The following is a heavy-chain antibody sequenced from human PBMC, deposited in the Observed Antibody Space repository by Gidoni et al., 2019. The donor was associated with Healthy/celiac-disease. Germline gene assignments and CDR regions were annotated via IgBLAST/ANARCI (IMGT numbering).Heavy chain of an antibody. D-gene: IGHD4-17*01. CDR1: GFTLDDYG. Sequence: EVQLVESGGAVVRPGGSLRLSCAASGFTLDDYGMSWVRQAPGKGLEWVSVINWNGGSTGYADSVKGRFTISRDNAKNSLYLQMNSLRAEETALYHCARRGNDYGDLYWYFDLWGRGTLVTVSS. V-gene: IGHV3-20*01. CDR3: ARRGNDYGDLYWYFDL. J-gene: IGHJ2*01. CDR2: INWNGGST.